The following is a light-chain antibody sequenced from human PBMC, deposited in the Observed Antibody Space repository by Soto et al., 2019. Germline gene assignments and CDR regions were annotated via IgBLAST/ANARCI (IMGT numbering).Light chain of an antibody. J-gene: IGKJ5*01. V-gene: IGKV3-15*01. CDR1: QSVSSN. CDR3: QQDYNLPIT. Sequence: EIVMTQSPATLSVSPGERATLSCRASQSVSSNLAWYQQKPGQAPRLLIYGASTRATGIPARFSGSGSGTEFTLTISSLQSEDFAVYYCQQDYNLPITFGQGTRLEI. CDR2: GAS.